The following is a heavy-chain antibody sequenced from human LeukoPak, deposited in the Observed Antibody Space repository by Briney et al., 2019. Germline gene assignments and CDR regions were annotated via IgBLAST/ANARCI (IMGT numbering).Heavy chain of an antibody. J-gene: IGHJ3*02. CDR2: INHSGST. CDR1: GGSFSGYY. V-gene: IGHV4-34*01. CDR3: ARATVTRHDAFDI. Sequence: SETLSLTCAVYGGSFSGYYWSWIRQPPGKGLEWIGEINHSGSTNYNPSLKSRVTISVDTSKNQFSPKLSSVTAADTAVYYCARATVTRHDAFDIWGQGTMVTVSS. D-gene: IGHD4-17*01.